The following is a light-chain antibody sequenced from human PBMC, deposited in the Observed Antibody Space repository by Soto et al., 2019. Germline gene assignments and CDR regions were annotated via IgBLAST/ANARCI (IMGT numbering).Light chain of an antibody. Sequence: DIQMTQSPSTLSGSVGDRVTITCRASQTISSWLAWYQQKPGKAPKLLIYKASTLKSGVPSRFSVSGSGTDFTLTISGLQSDDFAVHYCQQYNNWPETFRQGTKVDIK. J-gene: IGKJ1*01. CDR2: KAS. CDR3: QQYNNWPET. CDR1: QTISSW. V-gene: IGKV1-5*03.